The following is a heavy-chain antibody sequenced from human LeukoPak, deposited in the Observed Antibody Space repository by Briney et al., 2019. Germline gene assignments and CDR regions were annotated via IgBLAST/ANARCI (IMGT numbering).Heavy chain of an antibody. D-gene: IGHD4-23*01. CDR3: ARGFTPDDMTTVVTLGY. V-gene: IGHV1-2*02. CDR1: GYTFTGHS. Sequence: ASVKVSCKASGYTFTGHSMYWVRQAPGQGLEWMGWINPNSGGTNYAQKFQGRVTMTRDTSISTAYMELSRLRSDDTAVYYCARGFTPDDMTTVVTLGYWGQGTLVTVSS. J-gene: IGHJ4*02. CDR2: INPNSGGT.